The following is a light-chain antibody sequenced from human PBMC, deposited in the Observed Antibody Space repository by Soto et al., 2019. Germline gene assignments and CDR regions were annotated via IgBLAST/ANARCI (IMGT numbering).Light chain of an antibody. CDR2: DDS. J-gene: IGLJ1*01. V-gene: IGLV3-21*02. Sequence: SYELTQPPSVSVAPGQTARISCGGNNIGSKSVCWYQQKPGQAPVLVVYDDSDRPSGIPARFSGSNSGYTATLTITRVEAGDEADYFCQVWNTSSDHPRVFGTGTKVTVL. CDR3: QVWNTSSDHPRV. CDR1: NIGSKS.